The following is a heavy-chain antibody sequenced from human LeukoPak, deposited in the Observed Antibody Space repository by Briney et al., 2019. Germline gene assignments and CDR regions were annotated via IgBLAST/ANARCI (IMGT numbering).Heavy chain of an antibody. CDR1: GGSFSGYY. CDR3: ASLYTEDDILTGYPHYFDY. D-gene: IGHD3-9*01. J-gene: IGHJ4*02. V-gene: IGHV4-34*01. Sequence: PSETLSLTCAVYGGSFSGYYWSWIRQPPGKGLEWIGEINHSGSTNYNPSLKSRVTISVDTSKNQFSLKLSSVTAADTAVYYRASLYTEDDILTGYPHYFDYWGQGTLVTVSS. CDR2: INHSGST.